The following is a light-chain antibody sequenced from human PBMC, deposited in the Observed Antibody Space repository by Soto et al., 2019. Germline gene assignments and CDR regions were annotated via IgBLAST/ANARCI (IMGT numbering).Light chain of an antibody. CDR3: CSYAGSYV. Sequence: QSALTQPRSVSGSPGQSVTISCTGTSSDVGGYNYVSWYQQHPGKAPKLMIYDVSKRPSGVPDRFSGSKSGNTASLTISGLQDEEEADYYCCSYAGSYVFGTGTKVTVL. CDR2: DVS. J-gene: IGLJ1*01. V-gene: IGLV2-11*01. CDR1: SSDVGGYNY.